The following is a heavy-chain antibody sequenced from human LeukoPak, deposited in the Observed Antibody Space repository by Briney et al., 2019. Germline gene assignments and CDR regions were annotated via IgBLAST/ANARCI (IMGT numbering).Heavy chain of an antibody. J-gene: IGHJ4*02. V-gene: IGHV1-2*06. Sequence: ASVKVSCKASGYTFTGYYMHWVRQAPGQGLEWMGRINPNSGGTNYAQKFQGRVTMTRDTSISTAYMELSRLRSDDTAVYYCASQTCYYGSGSYSYWGQGTLVTVSS. CDR3: ASQTCYYGSGSYSY. CDR2: INPNSGGT. D-gene: IGHD3-10*01. CDR1: GYTFTGYY.